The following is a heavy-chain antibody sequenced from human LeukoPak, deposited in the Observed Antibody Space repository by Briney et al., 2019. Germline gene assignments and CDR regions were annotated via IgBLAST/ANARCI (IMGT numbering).Heavy chain of an antibody. V-gene: IGHV3-21*01. CDR1: GFTFSSYW. J-gene: IGHJ4*02. CDR2: FGTRSTSI. CDR3: AREVSEGFDF. D-gene: IGHD3-22*01. Sequence: GGSLRLSCAASGFTFSSYWMNWTRQAPGKGLEWVPSFGTRSTSIYHAGSVKGRFAISRDNAKNSLYLQMNSLRAEDTALYYCAREVSEGFDFWGQGTLVTVSS.